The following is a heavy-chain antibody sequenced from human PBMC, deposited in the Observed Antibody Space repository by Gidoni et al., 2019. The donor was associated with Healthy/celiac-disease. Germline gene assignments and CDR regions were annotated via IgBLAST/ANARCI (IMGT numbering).Heavy chain of an antibody. V-gene: IGHV4-39*01. CDR1: GGSISSSSYY. Sequence: QLQLQESGPGLVKPSETLSLTCTVSGGSISSSSYYWGWIRQPPGKGLEWIGSIYYSGSTYYNPSLKSRVTISVDTSKNQFSLKLSSVTAADTAVYYCARHRLERRAFDIWGQGTRVTVSS. J-gene: IGHJ3*02. D-gene: IGHD1-1*01. CDR3: ARHRLERRAFDI. CDR2: IYYSGST.